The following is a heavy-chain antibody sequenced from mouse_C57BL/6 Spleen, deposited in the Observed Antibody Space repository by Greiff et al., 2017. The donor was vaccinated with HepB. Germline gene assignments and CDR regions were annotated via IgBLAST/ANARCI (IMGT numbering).Heavy chain of an antibody. D-gene: IGHD1-1*01. CDR2: IYPGDGDT. J-gene: IGHJ4*01. Sequence: QVHVKQSGAELVRPGASVKLSCKASGYTFTDYYINWVKQRPGKGLEWIGQIYPGDGDTNYNGKFKGKATLTADKSSSTAYMQLSSLTSEDSAVYFCARGDYGLMDYWGQGTSVTVSS. CDR3: ARGDYGLMDY. CDR1: GYTFTDYY. V-gene: IGHV1-80*01.